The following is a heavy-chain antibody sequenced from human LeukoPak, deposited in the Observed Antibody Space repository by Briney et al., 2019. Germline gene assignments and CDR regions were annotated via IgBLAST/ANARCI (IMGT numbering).Heavy chain of an antibody. CDR3: ARGSMTTVTIDNWFDP. D-gene: IGHD4-17*01. J-gene: IGHJ5*02. Sequence: GSSVKVSSKASGGTFSSHTISWVRQAPGQGLEWMGRINPNSGGTNYAQKFQGRVTMTRDTSISTAYMELSRLRSDDTAVYYCARGSMTTVTIDNWFDPWGQGTLVTVSS. V-gene: IGHV1-2*06. CDR2: INPNSGGT. CDR1: GGTFSSHT.